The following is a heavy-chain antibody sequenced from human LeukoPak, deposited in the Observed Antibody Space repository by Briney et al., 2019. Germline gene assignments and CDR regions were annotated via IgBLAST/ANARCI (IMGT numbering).Heavy chain of an antibody. Sequence: PGGPLRLSCAASGFTFSSYAMSWVRQAPGKGLEWVSGISGSGGSTYYADSVKGRFTISRDNSKNTLYLQMNSLRAEDTAVYYCARRGGNYYDSSGYYFDYWGQGTLVTVSS. CDR2: ISGSGGST. D-gene: IGHD3-22*01. V-gene: IGHV3-23*01. J-gene: IGHJ4*02. CDR3: ARRGGNYYDSSGYYFDY. CDR1: GFTFSSYA.